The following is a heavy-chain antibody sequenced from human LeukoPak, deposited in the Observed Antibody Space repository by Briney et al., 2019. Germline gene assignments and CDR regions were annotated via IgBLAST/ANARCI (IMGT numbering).Heavy chain of an antibody. J-gene: IGHJ6*04. CDR2: INPNSGGT. V-gene: IGHV1-2*04. Sequence: ASVKVSCKASGYTFTGYYMHWVRQAPGQGLEWMGWINPNSGGTNYAQKFQGWVTMTRDTSISTAYMELSRLRSDDTAVYYCARGGRYSSSWCSHYYYGMDVWGKGTTVTVSS. CDR1: GYTFTGYY. D-gene: IGHD6-13*01. CDR3: ARGGRYSSSWCSHYYYGMDV.